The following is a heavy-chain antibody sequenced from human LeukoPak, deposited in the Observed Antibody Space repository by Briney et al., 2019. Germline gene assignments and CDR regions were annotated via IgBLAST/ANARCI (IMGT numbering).Heavy chain of an antibody. Sequence: SETLSLTCTVSGGSISSYYWSWIRQPPGKGLEWIGYIYYSGSTNYNPSLKSRVTISVDTSKNQFSLKLSSVTAAATAVYYCARVGPGGWLDYWGQGTLVTVSS. J-gene: IGHJ4*02. CDR1: GGSISSYY. CDR3: ARVGPGGWLDY. D-gene: IGHD6-19*01. V-gene: IGHV4-59*01. CDR2: IYYSGST.